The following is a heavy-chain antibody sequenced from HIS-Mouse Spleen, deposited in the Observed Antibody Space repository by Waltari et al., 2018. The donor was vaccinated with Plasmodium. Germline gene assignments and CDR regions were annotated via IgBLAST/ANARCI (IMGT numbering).Heavy chain of an antibody. D-gene: IGHD6-13*01. V-gene: IGHV3-7*01. Sequence: EVQLVESGGGLVQPGGSLRLSCAASGFTFSSYGMSWVRQAPGKGLEWVANRKQEGSEKYYVNSVKGRFTISRDNAKNSLYLQMNSLRAEDTAVYYCASSWYWYFDLWGRGTLVTVSS. J-gene: IGHJ2*01. CDR2: RKQEGSEK. CDR3: ASSWYWYFDL. CDR1: GFTFSSYG.